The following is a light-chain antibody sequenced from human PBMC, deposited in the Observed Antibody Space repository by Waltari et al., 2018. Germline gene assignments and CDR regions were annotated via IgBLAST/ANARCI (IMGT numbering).Light chain of an antibody. CDR3: CSYAGSRTYV. V-gene: IGLV2-23*01. CDR1: SSDVGSYNF. Sequence: QSALTQPASVSGSPGQSITISCTGTSSDVGSYNFVSWYQHHPGKAPQLMIFEGSRRTSGISIRFSGSKSGNTASLTISGLQAEDEADYYCCSYAGSRTYVFGAGTKVTVL. J-gene: IGLJ1*01. CDR2: EGS.